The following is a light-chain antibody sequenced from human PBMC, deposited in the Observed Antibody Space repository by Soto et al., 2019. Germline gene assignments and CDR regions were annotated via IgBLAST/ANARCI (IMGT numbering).Light chain of an antibody. V-gene: IGLV2-14*01. CDR1: SSDVGGYNY. CDR2: AVS. CDR3: SSYTSSSPPYV. Sequence: QSALTQPASVSGSPGQSITISCTGTSSDVGGYNYVSWYQQHPGKAPKLMIYAVSNRPSGVSNCFSGSKSGNTAFLTISGLAAEDDADYYCSSYTSSSPPYVFGTGTKLTVL. J-gene: IGLJ1*01.